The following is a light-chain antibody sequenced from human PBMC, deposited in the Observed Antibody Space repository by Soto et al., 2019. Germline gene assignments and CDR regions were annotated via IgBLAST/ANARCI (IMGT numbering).Light chain of an antibody. CDR3: SSYTSSSTVV. CDR2: DVS. V-gene: IGLV2-14*01. CDR1: SSDVGNYNY. Sequence: QAVVTQPASVSGSPGQSITISCTGTSSDVGNYNYVSWYKQHSGKAPKLMIYDVSYRPSGVSNRFSGFKSGNTASLTISGLQAEDEADYYCSSYTSSSTVVFGGGTKLTVL. J-gene: IGLJ2*01.